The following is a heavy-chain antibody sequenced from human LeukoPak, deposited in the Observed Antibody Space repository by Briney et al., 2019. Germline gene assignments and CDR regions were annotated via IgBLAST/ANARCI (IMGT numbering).Heavy chain of an antibody. V-gene: IGHV4-59*01. Sequence: PSETLFHTCTNAGHLNFRYFWLCSGQPPGKGLEWIGYIYYSGSTYYNASLKSRVTISVDTSKNQFSLKLSSVPAADPAVYYCSSADSTDIHYWGQGTLVTVSS. D-gene: IGHD4-17*01. CDR2: IYYSGST. J-gene: IGHJ4*02. CDR3: SSADSTDIHY. CDR1: GHLNFRYF.